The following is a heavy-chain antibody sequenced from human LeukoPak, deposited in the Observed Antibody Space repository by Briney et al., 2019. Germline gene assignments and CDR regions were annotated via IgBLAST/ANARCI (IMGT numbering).Heavy chain of an antibody. D-gene: IGHD6-19*01. V-gene: IGHV1-46*01. Sequence: GASVKVSCKASGYTFTSYYMHWVRQAPGQGLEWMGIINPSGGSTSYAQKFQGRVTMTRDTSTSTVYMELSSLRSDDTAVYYCARVPVAGTSYFQHWGQGTLVTVSS. CDR2: INPSGGST. CDR3: ARVPVAGTSYFQH. CDR1: GYTFTSYY. J-gene: IGHJ1*01.